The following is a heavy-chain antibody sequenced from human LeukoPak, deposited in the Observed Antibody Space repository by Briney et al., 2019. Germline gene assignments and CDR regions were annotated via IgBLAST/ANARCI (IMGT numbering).Heavy chain of an antibody. Sequence: SETLSLTCTVSGASIRSGDYYWSWIRQPPGKGLEWIGYIYDSGSTYYNPSLKSRITISVDTSENRFSLKLSSVPAADTAVYYCASRVSYPFEDIWGQGTMVTVSS. D-gene: IGHD3-10*01. CDR3: ASRVSYPFEDI. CDR1: GASIRSGDYY. CDR2: IYDSGST. J-gene: IGHJ3*02. V-gene: IGHV4-30-4*01.